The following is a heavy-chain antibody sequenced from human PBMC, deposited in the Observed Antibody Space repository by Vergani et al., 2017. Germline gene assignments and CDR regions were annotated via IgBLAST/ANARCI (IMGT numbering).Heavy chain of an antibody. CDR2: IKSDGRT. CDR1: GFRVTTYY. D-gene: IGHD2-15*01. Sequence: VELLESGGGLAQPGGSLRVSCSASGFRVTTYYMSWVRQAPGKGLEWVSVIKSDGRTSYAESVRGRFTISRDTSRNAVYLKMNILRVEDTGVYYCTRSECSGTTCYGHYFDLWGRGILVTVSS. J-gene: IGHJ4*01. V-gene: IGHV3-66*02. CDR3: TRSECSGTTCYGHYFDL.